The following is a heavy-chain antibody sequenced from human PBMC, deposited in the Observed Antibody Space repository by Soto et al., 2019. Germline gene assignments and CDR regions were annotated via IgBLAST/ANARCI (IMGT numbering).Heavy chain of an antibody. Sequence: QVQLQQSGPGLVKPSQTLSLTCAISGDKDSTNSATWDWIRQSPSRGLEWLGRTYYRSKWDYDYAASVKGRININPDTSNNQVSLHLDSVTPDDTAVYYCARLIGNSWLDSWGQGTLVTVSS. CDR3: ARLIGNSWLDS. J-gene: IGHJ5*01. CDR1: GDKDSTNSAT. CDR2: TYYRSKWDY. V-gene: IGHV6-1*01. D-gene: IGHD2-8*01.